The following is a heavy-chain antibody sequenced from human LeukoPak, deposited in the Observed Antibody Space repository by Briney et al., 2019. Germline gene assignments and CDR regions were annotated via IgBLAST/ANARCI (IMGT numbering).Heavy chain of an antibody. Sequence: SETLSLTCTVSGGSISSSSYFWGWIRQFPGKGLEWIGRIYTSGSTNYNPSLKSRVTMSVDTSKNQFSLKLSSVTAADTAVYYCAGDGYYYDSSGYRAMDYWGQGTLVTVSS. CDR2: IYTSGST. CDR3: AGDGYYYDSSGYRAMDY. J-gene: IGHJ4*02. V-gene: IGHV4-39*07. CDR1: GGSISSSSYF. D-gene: IGHD3-22*01.